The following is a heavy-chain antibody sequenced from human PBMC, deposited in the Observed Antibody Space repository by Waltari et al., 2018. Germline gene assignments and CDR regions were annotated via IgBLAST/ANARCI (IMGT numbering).Heavy chain of an antibody. V-gene: IGHV3-23*03. J-gene: IGHJ4*02. D-gene: IGHD3-22*01. CDR2: IYSGGDT. CDR1: GFTFTNFA. CDR3: AKEKRISYYDSSGQFDY. Sequence: EVQLVETGGGLIQPWGSLILFCAASGFTFTNFALSCVRQATGKGLEWVSVIYSGGDTYYADSVKGRFTISRDNSKNTLYLQMNSLRAEDTAVYFCAKEKRISYYDSSGQFDYWGQGTLVTVSS.